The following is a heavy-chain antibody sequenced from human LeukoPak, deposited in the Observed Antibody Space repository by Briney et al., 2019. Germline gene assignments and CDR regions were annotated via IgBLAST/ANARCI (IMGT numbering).Heavy chain of an antibody. V-gene: IGHV3-23*01. CDR1: GFTSSDYT. Sequence: GGSLRLSCAASGFTSSDYTMNWVRQAPGKGLEWVSGISVSDDSTYYADSVKGRFTMSSDNSNNMLYLQMNSLRAEDTAVYYCAKDRFCSSTNCPYDQWGQGTLVTVSS. CDR2: ISVSDDST. J-gene: IGHJ5*02. CDR3: AKDRFCSSTNCPYDQ. D-gene: IGHD2-2*01.